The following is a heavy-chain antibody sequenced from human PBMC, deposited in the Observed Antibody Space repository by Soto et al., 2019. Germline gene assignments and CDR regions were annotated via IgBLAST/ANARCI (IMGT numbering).Heavy chain of an antibody. CDR1: GYTFTIYD. CDR3: ARDGIAVADDSYYGMDV. CDR2: MNPNSGNT. D-gene: IGHD6-19*01. Sequence: ASVKVSCKASGYTFTIYDINWVRQATGQGLEWMGWMNPNSGNTGYAQKFQGRVTMTRNTSISTAYMELSSLRSDDTAVYYCARDGIAVADDSYYGMDVWGQGTTVTVSS. V-gene: IGHV1-8*01. J-gene: IGHJ6*02.